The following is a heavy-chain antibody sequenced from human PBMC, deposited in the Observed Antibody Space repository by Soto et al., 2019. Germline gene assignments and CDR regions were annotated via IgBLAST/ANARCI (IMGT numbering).Heavy chain of an antibody. CDR3: ARTYYYDSSGYYTLHY. J-gene: IGHJ4*02. Sequence: GGSLRLSCAASGFTFSSYAMHWVRQAPGKGLEWVAVISYDGSNKYYADSVKGRFTISRDNSKNTLYLQMNSLRAEDTAVYYCARTYYYDSSGYYTLHYWGQGTLVTVSS. CDR1: GFTFSSYA. D-gene: IGHD3-22*01. V-gene: IGHV3-30-3*01. CDR2: ISYDGSNK.